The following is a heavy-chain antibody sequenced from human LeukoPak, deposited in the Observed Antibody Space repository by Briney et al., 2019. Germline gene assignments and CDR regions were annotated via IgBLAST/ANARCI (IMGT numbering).Heavy chain of an antibody. Sequence: GGSLRLSCAASGFTFSSYAMSWVRQAPGKGLEWVSVIDSGGRKKYAESVKGRFTISRDNSKNTLYLQMNSLRAEDTAVYYCARESPDDSSASWGQGTLVTVSS. V-gene: IGHV3-66*01. CDR1: GFTFSSYA. D-gene: IGHD3-22*01. CDR3: ARESPDDSSAS. CDR2: IDSGGRK. J-gene: IGHJ5*02.